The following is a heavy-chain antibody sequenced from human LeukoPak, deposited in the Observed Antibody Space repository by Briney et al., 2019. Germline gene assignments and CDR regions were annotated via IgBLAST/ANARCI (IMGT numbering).Heavy chain of an antibody. Sequence: VASVKVSCKASGYTFTGYYMHWVRQAPGQGLEWMGWINPNSGGTNYAQKFQGRVTMTRDTSISTAYMELSRLRSDDTAVYYCAREARAGNYYYSMDVWGQGTTVTVSS. CDR3: AREARAGNYYYSMDV. J-gene: IGHJ6*02. CDR1: GYTFTGYY. V-gene: IGHV1-2*02. CDR2: INPNSGGT. D-gene: IGHD6-13*01.